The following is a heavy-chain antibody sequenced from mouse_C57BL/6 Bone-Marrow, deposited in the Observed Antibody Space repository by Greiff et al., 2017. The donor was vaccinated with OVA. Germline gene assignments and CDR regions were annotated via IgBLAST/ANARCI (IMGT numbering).Heavy chain of an antibody. CDR1: GYTFTSYW. CDR3: ARHYYYYGSSYEY. Sequence: QVQLQQPGAELVKPGASVKMSCKASGYTFTSYWITWVKQRPGQGLEWIGDIYPGSGSTNYNEKFKSKATLTVDTSSSTAYMQLSSLTSEASAVYYCARHYYYYGSSYEYWGQGTTLTVSS. D-gene: IGHD1-1*01. V-gene: IGHV1-55*01. J-gene: IGHJ2*01. CDR2: IYPGSGST.